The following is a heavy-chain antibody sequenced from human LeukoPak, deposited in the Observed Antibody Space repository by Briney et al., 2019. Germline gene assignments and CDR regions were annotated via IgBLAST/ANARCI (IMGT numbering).Heavy chain of an antibody. CDR1: GFTFSSYA. CDR3: ARAVYYYDSSGYPLYYFDY. D-gene: IGHD3-22*01. CDR2: ISSNGGST. V-gene: IGHV3-64*01. Sequence: PGGSLRLSCAASGFTFSSYAMHWVRQAPGKGLEYVSAISSNGGSTYYANSVKGRFTISRDNSKNTLYLQMGSLSAEDMAVYYCARAVYYYDSSGYPLYYFDYWGQGTLVTVSS. J-gene: IGHJ4*02.